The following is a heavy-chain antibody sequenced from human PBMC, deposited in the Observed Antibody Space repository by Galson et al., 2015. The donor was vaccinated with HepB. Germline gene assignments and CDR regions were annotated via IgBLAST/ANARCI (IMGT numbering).Heavy chain of an antibody. CDR2: INPSGGST. CDR1: GYTFTSYY. Sequence: SVKVSCKASGYTFTSYYMHWVRQAPGQGLEWMGIINPSGGSTSYAQKFQGRVTMTRDTSTSTVYMELSSLRSEDTAVYYCARANSSGYFEPSGAFDIWGQGTMVTVSS. V-gene: IGHV1-46*01. CDR3: ARANSSGYFEPSGAFDI. D-gene: IGHD3-22*01. J-gene: IGHJ3*02.